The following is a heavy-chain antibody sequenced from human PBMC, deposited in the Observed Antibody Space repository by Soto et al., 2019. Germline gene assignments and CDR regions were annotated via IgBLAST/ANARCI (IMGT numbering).Heavy chain of an antibody. D-gene: IGHD5-18*01. V-gene: IGHV3-15*07. CDR3: TTATDTAMVFLSPSYYYGMDV. J-gene: IGHJ6*02. CDR2: IKSKTDGGTT. CDR1: GFTFSNAW. Sequence: GGSLRLSCAASGFTFSNAWMNWVRQAPGKGLEWVGRIKSKTDGGTTDYAAPVKGRFTISRDDSKNTLYLQMNSLKTEDTAVYYCTTATDTAMVFLSPSYYYGMDVWGQGTTVTVSS.